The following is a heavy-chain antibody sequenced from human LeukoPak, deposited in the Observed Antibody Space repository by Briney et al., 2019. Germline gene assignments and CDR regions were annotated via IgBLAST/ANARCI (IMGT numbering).Heavy chain of an antibody. D-gene: IGHD3-3*01. Sequence: GRSLRLSCAASGFTFSSYGMHWVRQAPGKGLEWVAVIWYDGSNKYYADSVKGRFTISRDNSKNTPYLQMNSLRAEDTAVYYCARDRTEYDFWSGYYNGPFDYWGQGTLVTVSS. CDR2: IWYDGSNK. CDR3: ARDRTEYDFWSGYYNGPFDY. J-gene: IGHJ4*02. CDR1: GFTFSSYG. V-gene: IGHV3-33*01.